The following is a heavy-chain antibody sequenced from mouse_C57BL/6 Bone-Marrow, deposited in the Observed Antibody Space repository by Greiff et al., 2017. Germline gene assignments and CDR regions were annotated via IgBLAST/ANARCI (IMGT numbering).Heavy chain of an antibody. Sequence: VQLQQSGPGLVQPSQSLSITCTVSGFSLTSYGVHWVRQSPGKGLEWLGVIWRGGSTDYNAAFMSRLSITKDNSKSQVFFKMNSLQADDTAIYYCAKERYYYGSSRFAYWGQGTLVTVSA. CDR3: AKERYYYGSSRFAY. CDR1: GFSLTSYG. J-gene: IGHJ3*01. CDR2: IWRGGST. V-gene: IGHV2-5*01. D-gene: IGHD1-1*01.